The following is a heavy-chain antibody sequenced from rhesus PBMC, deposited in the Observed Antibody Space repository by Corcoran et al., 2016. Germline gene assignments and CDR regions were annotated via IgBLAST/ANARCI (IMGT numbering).Heavy chain of an antibody. CDR2: IIFTGGCT. D-gene: IGHD5-24*01. J-gene: IGHJ6*01. Sequence: EAQLLEFGGGAEEPGGCLRLTCAAAGCTCSDHHLLWLRQTYGQGLEWVSGIIFTGGCTWYADSGKGRFTISRENAKNTLYLQMDSLRAEDTAVYYCAGDGDSKGGYGLDSWGQGVVVTVSS. CDR3: AGDGDSKGGYGLDS. CDR1: GCTCSDHH. V-gene: IGHV3-59*01.